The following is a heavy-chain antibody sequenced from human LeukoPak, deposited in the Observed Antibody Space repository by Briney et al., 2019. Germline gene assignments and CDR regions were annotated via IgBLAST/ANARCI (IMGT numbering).Heavy chain of an antibody. CDR1: GGTFSSYA. D-gene: IGHD3-3*01. J-gene: IGHJ3*02. Sequence: SVKVSCKASGGTFSSYAISWVRQAPGQGLEWMGRIIPILGIANYAQKFQGRVTITADKSTSTAYMELSSLRSEDTAVYYCARALYYDFWSGSPESAFDIWGQGTMVTVSS. V-gene: IGHV1-69*04. CDR3: ARALYYDFWSGSPESAFDI. CDR2: IIPILGIA.